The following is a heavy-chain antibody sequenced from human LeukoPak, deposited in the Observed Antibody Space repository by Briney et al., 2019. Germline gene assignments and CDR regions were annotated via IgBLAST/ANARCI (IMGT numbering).Heavy chain of an antibody. D-gene: IGHD6-19*01. CDR2: IYYSGST. Sequence: SETLSLTCAVYGGSFSGYYWSWIRQPPGKGLEWIGYIYYSGSTNYNPSLKSRVTISVDTSKNQFSLKLSSVTAADTAVYYCASIPGIAVAGPGGQGWFDPWGQGTLVTVSS. CDR3: ASIPGIAVAGPGGQGWFDP. CDR1: GGSFSGYY. J-gene: IGHJ5*02. V-gene: IGHV4-59*01.